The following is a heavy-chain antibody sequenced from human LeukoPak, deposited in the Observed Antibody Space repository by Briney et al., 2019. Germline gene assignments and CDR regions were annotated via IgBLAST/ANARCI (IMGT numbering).Heavy chain of an antibody. D-gene: IGHD6-19*01. J-gene: IGHJ4*02. Sequence: GSLRLSCAASGFTFSSYAMHWVRQAPGKGLEWVAVISYDGSNKYYADSVKGRFTISRDNSKNTLYLQMNSLRAEDTAVYYCAKGSLGYSSGWYVYNYWGQGTLVTVSS. CDR3: AKGSLGYSSGWYVYNY. CDR2: ISYDGSNK. V-gene: IGHV3-30*04. CDR1: GFTFSSYA.